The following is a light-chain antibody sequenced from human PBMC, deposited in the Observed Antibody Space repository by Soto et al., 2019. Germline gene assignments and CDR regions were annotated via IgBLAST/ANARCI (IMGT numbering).Light chain of an antibody. CDR3: SSFTRATSWV. CDR1: TADIGYYTY. CDR2: EVN. Sequence: QSALTQPASVSGSPGQSITLSCTGTTADIGYYTYVSWYQHHPGNAPKLLIYEVNKRPSGVSDHFSASKSGTTASLTISGLRADDEADYYCSSFTRATSWVFGGGTKLTVL. J-gene: IGLJ3*02. V-gene: IGLV2-14*01.